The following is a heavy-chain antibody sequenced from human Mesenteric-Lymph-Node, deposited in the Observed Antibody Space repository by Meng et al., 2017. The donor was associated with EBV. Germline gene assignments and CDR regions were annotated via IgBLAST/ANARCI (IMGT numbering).Heavy chain of an antibody. J-gene: IGHJ5*02. CDR1: GDSISGSIYY. V-gene: IGHV4-39*07. Sequence: QVQLQESGPGLVKPSETLSLTCTVSGDSISGSIYYWGWIRQPPGKGLEWIGTVYYSGSSYYNPSLKSRVTISIDTSKNQFSLKLSSVIAADTAVYYCARTVVVLAGSPNWFDPWGQGTLVTVSS. D-gene: IGHD2-21*01. CDR2: VYYSGSS. CDR3: ARTVVVLAGSPNWFDP.